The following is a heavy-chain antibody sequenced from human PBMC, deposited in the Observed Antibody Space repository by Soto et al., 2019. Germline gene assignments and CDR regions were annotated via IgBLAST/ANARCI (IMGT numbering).Heavy chain of an antibody. J-gene: IGHJ1*01. Sequence: AETLSLTCALSGFSIETSYFCGGILQTPGEGLEYIGLISHSGRTFSYPSLKSRLTISFDTAKNEFSLNLKSVTAADTAVYCCALGRGSRLIGSPPASCGQGTRVTGCS. CDR1: GFSIETSYF. CDR2: ISHSGRT. D-gene: IGHD1-26*01. V-gene: IGHV4-38-2*01. CDR3: ALGRGSRLIGSPPAS.